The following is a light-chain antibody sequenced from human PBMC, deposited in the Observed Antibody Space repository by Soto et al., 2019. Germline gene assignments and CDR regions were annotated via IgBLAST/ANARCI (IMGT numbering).Light chain of an antibody. J-gene: IGKJ5*01. CDR2: DSS. CDR1: QSLLHSNAYNY. V-gene: IGKV2-28*01. Sequence: DIVMTQSPLSLPVTPVDPASISCRSSQSLLHSNAYNYLDWYVQRPGRAPRLLIYDSSSLESGVPSTFSGSGSGTEFSLTISNLRPDDFATYYCQHYHSFSITFGQGTRLEVK. CDR3: QHYHSFSIT.